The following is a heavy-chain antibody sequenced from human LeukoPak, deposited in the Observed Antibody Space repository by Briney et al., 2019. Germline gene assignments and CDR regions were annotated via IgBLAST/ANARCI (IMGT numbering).Heavy chain of an antibody. CDR3: ATILGYENAFDI. J-gene: IGHJ3*02. V-gene: IGHV1-3*01. CDR2: INAANGNA. D-gene: IGHD1-1*01. CDR1: GYTFGDYA. Sequence: ASVKVSCKASGYTFGDYAMNWVRQAPGQRLEWMGWINAANGNAKYSQKFQGRVTITRDTSASTVYMELSSLRSEDTAVYYCATILGYENAFDIWGQGTMVTVSS.